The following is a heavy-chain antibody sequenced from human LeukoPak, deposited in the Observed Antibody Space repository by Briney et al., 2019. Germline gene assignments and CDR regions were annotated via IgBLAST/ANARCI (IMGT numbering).Heavy chain of an antibody. J-gene: IGHJ4*02. Sequence: SETLSLTCSVSGDSISIYYWNWIRQPPGKGLEWIGYIDHTGSTNYNPSLKSRVTISVDTSKNQFSLKLSSVTAADTAVYYCASEEIYSSGWYQGLVGYWGQGTLVTVSS. CDR2: IDHTGST. D-gene: IGHD6-19*01. CDR3: ASEEIYSSGWYQGLVGY. V-gene: IGHV4-59*12. CDR1: GDSISIYY.